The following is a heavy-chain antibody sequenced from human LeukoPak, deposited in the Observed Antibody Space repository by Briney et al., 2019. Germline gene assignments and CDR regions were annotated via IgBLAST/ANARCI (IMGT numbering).Heavy chain of an antibody. V-gene: IGHV3-21*01. D-gene: IGHD2-21*01. Sequence: GGAPSLSFSAPGFQFYAHNFNWGRPAPGKGGGGVATIRSYSSYIHYGDSVKGRFTISRDDAKKSLYLQMNSLRAEDTAVYFCARYSEVYYYVDVWGTGTTVTVSS. J-gene: IGHJ6*03. CDR3: ARYSEVYYYVDV. CDR1: GFQFYAHN. CDR2: IRSYSSYI.